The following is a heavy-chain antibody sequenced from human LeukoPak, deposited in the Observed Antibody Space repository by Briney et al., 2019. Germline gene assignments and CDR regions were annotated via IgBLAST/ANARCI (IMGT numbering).Heavy chain of an antibody. CDR1: GYTFTSYD. CDR2: MNPHSGNT. CDR3: ARDPIVGATTHWFDP. V-gene: IGHV1-8*01. Sequence: ASVKVSCKASGYTFTSYDINWVRQATGQGHEWMGWMNPHSGNTVYAQKFQGRVTMTRNTAISTAYMELSSLRSEDTAVYYGARDPIVGATTHWFDPWGQGTLVTVST. J-gene: IGHJ5*02. D-gene: IGHD1-26*01.